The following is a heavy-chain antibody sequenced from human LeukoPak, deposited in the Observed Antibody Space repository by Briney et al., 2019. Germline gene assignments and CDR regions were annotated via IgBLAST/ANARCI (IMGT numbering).Heavy chain of an antibody. CDR1: GYALTELS. CDR3: ATDRVHSSGGYGRGDY. J-gene: IGHJ4*02. V-gene: IGHV1-24*01. Sequence: GASVKVSCKVSGYALTELSMHWVQQAPGKGLEWMGGFDPEDGETIYAQKFQGRVTMTEDTSTDTAYMELSSLRSEDTAVYYCATDRVHSSGGYGRGDYWGQGTLVTVSS. D-gene: IGHD6-19*01. CDR2: FDPEDGET.